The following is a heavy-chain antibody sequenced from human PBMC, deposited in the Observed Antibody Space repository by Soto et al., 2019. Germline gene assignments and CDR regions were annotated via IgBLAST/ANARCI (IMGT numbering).Heavy chain of an antibody. D-gene: IGHD2-2*01. V-gene: IGHV3-64*01. CDR3: AREGYCSSTSCYSVDY. CDR2: ISSNGGST. CDR1: GFTFSSYA. J-gene: IGHJ4*02. Sequence: GGSLRLSCAASGFTFSSYAMHWVRQAPGKGLEYVSAISSNGGSTYYANSVKGRFTISRDNSKNTLYLQMGSLRAEDMAVYYCAREGYCSSTSCYSVDYWGQGTLVTVSS.